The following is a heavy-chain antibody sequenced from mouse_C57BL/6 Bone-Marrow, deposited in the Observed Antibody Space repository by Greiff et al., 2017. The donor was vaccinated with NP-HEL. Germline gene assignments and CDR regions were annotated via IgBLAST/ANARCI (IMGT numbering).Heavy chain of an antibody. CDR3: AGYYYGSTYYYAMDY. J-gene: IGHJ4*01. Sequence: VQLQQSGPELVKPGASVKISCKASGYTFTDYYINWVKQRPGQGLEWIGWIFPGSGSTYYNEKFKGKATLTVDKSSSTAYMLLSSLTSEDSAVYFCAGYYYGSTYYYAMDYWGQGTSVTVSS. CDR1: GYTFTDYY. CDR2: IFPGSGST. V-gene: IGHV1-75*01. D-gene: IGHD1-1*01.